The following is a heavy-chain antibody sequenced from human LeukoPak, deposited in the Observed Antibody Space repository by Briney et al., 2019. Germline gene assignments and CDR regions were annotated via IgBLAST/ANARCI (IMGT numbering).Heavy chain of an antibody. Sequence: PGGSLRLSCAASGFTFSSFGMHWVRQAPGKGLEWVAFISYGGSNDYYADSVKGRFTISRDNSKNTLYLQMNSLRAEDTAVYYCGTRNYLVYWGQGTLVTVSS. CDR1: GFTFSSFG. CDR2: ISYGGSND. J-gene: IGHJ4*02. CDR3: GTRNYLVY. V-gene: IGHV3-30*03.